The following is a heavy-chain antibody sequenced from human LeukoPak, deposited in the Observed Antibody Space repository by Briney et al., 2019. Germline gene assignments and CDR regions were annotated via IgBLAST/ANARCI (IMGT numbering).Heavy chain of an antibody. CDR1: GGSISSASYF. J-gene: IGHJ6*04. CDR2: IYYNGST. D-gene: IGHD3-16*01. CDR3: ASAVWGGDV. Sequence: PSETLSLTCSVSGGSISSASYFWGWIRQPPGKGLEWIGAIYYNGSTNYNPSLKSRVTISVDTSKNQFSLKLSSVTAADTAVYYCASAVWGGDVWGKGTTVTISS. V-gene: IGHV4-39*07.